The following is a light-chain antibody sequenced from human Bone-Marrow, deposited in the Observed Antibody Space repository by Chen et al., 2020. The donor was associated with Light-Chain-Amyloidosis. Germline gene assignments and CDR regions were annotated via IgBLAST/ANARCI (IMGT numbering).Light chain of an antibody. CDR1: QSISSY. Sequence: IQNTQAPSSLSASVGDRVTITCRASQSISSYLNWYQQKPGKAPKLLIYAASSLQSGVPSRFSGSGSGTDFTLTISSLQPEDFATYYCQQSYSTPLTFGGGTKVEIK. J-gene: IGKJ4*01. V-gene: IGKV1-39*01. CDR2: AAS. CDR3: QQSYSTPLT.